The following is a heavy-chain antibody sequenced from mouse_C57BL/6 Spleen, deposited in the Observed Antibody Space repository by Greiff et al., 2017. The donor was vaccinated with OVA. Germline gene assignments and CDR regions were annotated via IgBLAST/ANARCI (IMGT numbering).Heavy chain of an antibody. V-gene: IGHV3-1*01. Sequence: VQLKQSGPGMVKPSPSLSLTCTATGYSITSGYDWHWIRRFPGNKLEWMGYISYSGSTNYNPSLKSRNSITHDTSKNHFFLKLISVTTEDTATYYCARGHAMDDWGQGTSVTVST. J-gene: IGHJ4*01. CDR3: ARGHAMDD. CDR1: GYSITSGYD. CDR2: ISYSGST.